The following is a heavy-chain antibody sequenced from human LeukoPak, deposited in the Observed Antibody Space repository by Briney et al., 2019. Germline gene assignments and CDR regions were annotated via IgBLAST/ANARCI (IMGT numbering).Heavy chain of an antibody. Sequence: SETPSLTCAVYGGSFSGYYWSWIRQPPGKGLEWIGEINHSGSTNYNPSLKSRVTISVDTSKNQFSLKLSSVTAADTAVYYCARKTSGRLRQRNFDYWGQGTLVTVSS. D-gene: IGHD1-26*01. J-gene: IGHJ4*02. CDR1: GGSFSGYY. CDR3: ARKTSGRLRQRNFDY. CDR2: INHSGST. V-gene: IGHV4-34*01.